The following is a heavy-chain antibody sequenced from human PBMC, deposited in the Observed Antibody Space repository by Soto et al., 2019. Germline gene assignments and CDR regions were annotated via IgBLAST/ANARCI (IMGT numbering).Heavy chain of an antibody. Sequence: PGGSLRLSCAASGFTFSSYSMTWVRQAPGKGLEWVSGISDSGGNTWYADSVKGRFTISRDNSKNTLFPQMDSLRAEDTAVYFCSKWSGFGDAWGQGTLVTVSS. V-gene: IGHV3-23*01. D-gene: IGHD3-10*01. CDR1: GFTFSSYS. CDR2: ISDSGGNT. CDR3: SKWSGFGDA. J-gene: IGHJ5*02.